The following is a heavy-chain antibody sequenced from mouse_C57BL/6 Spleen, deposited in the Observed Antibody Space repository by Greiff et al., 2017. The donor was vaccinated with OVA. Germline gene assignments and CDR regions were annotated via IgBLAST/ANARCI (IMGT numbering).Heavy chain of an antibody. CDR3: ARERYNNYSHYYAMDY. D-gene: IGHD2-5*01. Sequence: QVQPKESGPGLVQLSQSLSITCTVSGFLLTSYGVHWVRQSPGKGLEWLGVIWSGGSTDYNAVFISRLSISKDNYKSQVFFKMNSLQADDTAIYYCARERYNNYSHYYAMDYWGQGTSVTVSS. V-gene: IGHV2-2*01. CDR2: IWSGGST. J-gene: IGHJ4*01. CDR1: GFLLTSYG.